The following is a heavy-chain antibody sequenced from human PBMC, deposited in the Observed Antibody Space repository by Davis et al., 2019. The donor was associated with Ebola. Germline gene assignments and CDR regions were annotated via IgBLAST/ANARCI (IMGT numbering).Heavy chain of an antibody. V-gene: IGHV1-46*03. CDR3: TTPGGQDSGYDVFDI. Sequence: ASVKVSCKASGYTFTNYYMHWVRQAPGQGLAWMGMINPNDGRTIYAQKFQGRVTVTRDTSTTTVDMDLSSLRSEDMALYYCTTPGGQDSGYDVFDIWGQGTMVTVSS. CDR1: GYTFTNYY. J-gene: IGHJ3*02. D-gene: IGHD5-12*01. CDR2: INPNDGRT.